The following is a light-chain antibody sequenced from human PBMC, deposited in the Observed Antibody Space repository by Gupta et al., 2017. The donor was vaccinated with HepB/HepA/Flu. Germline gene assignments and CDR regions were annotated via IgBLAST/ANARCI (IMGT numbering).Light chain of an antibody. Sequence: SYVLTQPPSASVAPGKTARITCGGDNIRSKSVHWYQQRPGQAPVRVIYYDSDRPSGIPERFSGSNSGNTATLTINRVEAGDEADYYCQVWDSSSGHGVFGGGTKLTVL. CDR2: YDS. CDR1: NIRSKS. V-gene: IGLV3-21*04. J-gene: IGLJ3*02. CDR3: QVWDSSSGHGV.